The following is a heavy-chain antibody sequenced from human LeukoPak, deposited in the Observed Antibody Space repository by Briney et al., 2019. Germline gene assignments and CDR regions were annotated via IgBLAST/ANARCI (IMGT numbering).Heavy chain of an antibody. CDR1: GFTFTDYW. D-gene: IGHD2-2*01. CDR3: AGYCTSTSCAFEY. V-gene: IGHV3-23*01. Sequence: GGSLRLSCAASGFTFTDYWMSWVRQAPGEGLEWVSSISGSGGSPIYADSVKGRFTISRDNSKNTLYLQMNSLRAEDTAIYYCAGYCTSTSCAFEYWGQGTLVTVSS. J-gene: IGHJ4*02. CDR2: ISGSGGSP.